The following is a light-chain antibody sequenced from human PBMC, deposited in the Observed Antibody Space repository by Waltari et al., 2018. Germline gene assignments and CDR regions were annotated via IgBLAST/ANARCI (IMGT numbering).Light chain of an antibody. CDR1: SSDVGGYNY. J-gene: IGLJ1*01. CDR2: DVS. Sequence: QSALTQPASVSGSPGQSITISCTGTSSDVGGYNYVPWYQQHPGKAPKLMIYDVSNRPSGVSKRFSGSKSGNTASLPISELQAEDEADYYCSSYTSSSTLHVFRTGTKVTVL. V-gene: IGLV2-14*03. CDR3: SSYTSSSTLHV.